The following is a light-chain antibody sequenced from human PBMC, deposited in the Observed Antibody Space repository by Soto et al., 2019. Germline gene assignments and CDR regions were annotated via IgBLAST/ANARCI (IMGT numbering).Light chain of an antibody. CDR1: SSDVGGYNY. CDR2: EVN. J-gene: IGLJ1*01. CDR3: SSYTSSSTPCV. Sequence: QSVLTQPASVSGSPGQSITISCTGTSSDVGGYNYVSWYQQHPGKAPKLMIYEVNNRPSGVSNRFSGSKSGNTASLTISGLQAEDEADYYCSSYTSSSTPCVFGTGTKLTVL. V-gene: IGLV2-14*01.